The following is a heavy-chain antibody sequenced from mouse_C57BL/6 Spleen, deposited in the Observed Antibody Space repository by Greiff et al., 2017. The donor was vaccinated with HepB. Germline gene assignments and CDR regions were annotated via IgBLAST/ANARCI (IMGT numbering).Heavy chain of an antibody. CDR3: ARREAYYSNSFAY. CDR2: IHPNSGST. D-gene: IGHD2-5*01. Sequence: VQLQQSGAELVKPGASVKLSCKASGYTFTSYWMHWVKQRPGQGLEWIGMIHPNSGSTNYNEKFKSKATLTVDKSSSTAYMQLSSLTSEDSAVYYCARREAYYSNSFAYWGQGTLVTVSA. J-gene: IGHJ3*01. V-gene: IGHV1-64*01. CDR1: GYTFTSYW.